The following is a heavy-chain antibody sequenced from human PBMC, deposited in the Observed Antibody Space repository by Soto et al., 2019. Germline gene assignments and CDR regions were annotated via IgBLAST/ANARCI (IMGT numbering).Heavy chain of an antibody. J-gene: IGHJ4*02. CDR1: GFSLSTSGVG. V-gene: IGHV2-5*02. CDR3: THTKWDPVGTPLFDH. Sequence: SGPTLVNPTQTLTLTCTFSGFSLSTSGVGVGWIRQPPGKALEWLALIYWDDDKRYSPSLKSRLTITKDTSKNQVVLTMTNMDPVDTATYYCTHTKWDPVGTPLFDHWGQGTLVTVSS. CDR2: IYWDDDK. D-gene: IGHD1-26*01.